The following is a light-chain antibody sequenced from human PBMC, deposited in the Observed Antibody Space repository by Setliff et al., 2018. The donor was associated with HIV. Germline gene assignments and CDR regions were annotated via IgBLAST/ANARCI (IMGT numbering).Light chain of an antibody. J-gene: IGLJ1*01. CDR3: QVWDTSFDHYV. V-gene: IGLV3-21*03. CDR2: DDT. Sequence: SYELTQLPSVSVAPGKTARITCGGDNIGSKSVHWYQQKPGQAPVVVVYDDTDRPSGIPERFSGSNSGKTATLTITRVEAGDEADYYCQVWDTSFDHYVFGSGTKV. CDR1: NIGSKS.